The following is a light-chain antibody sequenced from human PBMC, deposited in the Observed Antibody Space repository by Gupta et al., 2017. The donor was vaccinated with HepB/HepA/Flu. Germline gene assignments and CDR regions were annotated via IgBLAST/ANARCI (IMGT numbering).Light chain of an antibody. Sequence: IRMTHSPATLSVSPAERATLSCRASQSVSSHLAWYQQKPGQAPRLLIYAASTRATGIPARFSGTGSETEFTLTISSLQSEDFAVYYCQQYSNWPPYTFGQGTKLEIK. CDR3: QQYSNWPPYT. CDR1: QSVSSH. J-gene: IGKJ2*01. CDR2: AAS. V-gene: IGKV3-15*01.